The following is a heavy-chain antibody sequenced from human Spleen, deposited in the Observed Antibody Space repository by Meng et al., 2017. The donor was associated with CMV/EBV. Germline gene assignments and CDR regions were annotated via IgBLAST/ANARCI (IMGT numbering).Heavy chain of an antibody. CDR3: ARGRPKVTIFGVAQLDY. D-gene: IGHD3-3*01. CDR1: GGSISSYY. J-gene: IGHJ4*02. CDR2: IYTSGST. Sequence: QLREAGPGLVKPPETLSLTFTVSGGSISSYYCSWIRQPAGKGLEWIGRIYTSGSTNYNPSLKSRVTMSVDTSKNQFSLKLSSVTAADTAVYYCARGRPKVTIFGVAQLDYWGQGTLVTVSS. V-gene: IGHV4-4*07.